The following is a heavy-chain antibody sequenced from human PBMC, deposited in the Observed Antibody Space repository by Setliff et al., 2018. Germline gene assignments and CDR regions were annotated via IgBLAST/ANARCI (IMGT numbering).Heavy chain of an antibody. CDR3: AREQSNYDFWSGYYGSYYYYMDV. CDR2: IYTSGST. J-gene: IGHJ6*03. Sequence: TSETLSLTCTVSGGSISSGSYYWSWIRQPAGKGLEWIGHIYTSGSTNYNPSLKSRVTISVDTSKNQFSLKLSSVTAADTAVYYCAREQSNYDFWSGYYGSYYYYMDVWGKGTTVTVSS. CDR1: GGSISSGSYY. V-gene: IGHV4-61*09. D-gene: IGHD3-3*01.